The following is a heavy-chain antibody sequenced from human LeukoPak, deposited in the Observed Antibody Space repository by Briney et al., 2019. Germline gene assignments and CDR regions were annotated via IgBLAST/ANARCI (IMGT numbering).Heavy chain of an antibody. J-gene: IGHJ5*02. D-gene: IGHD2-2*01. CDR3: ARVVTPRYCTTPSCYWKGWFDP. Sequence: SVKVSYKASGYTFTSYDINWVRQAPGQGLEWMGEIIPIFGTANYAQKFQGRVTITADESTSTAYMELSSLRSEDTAVYYCARVVTPRYCTTPSCYWKGWFDPWGQGTLVTVSS. CDR1: GYTFTSYD. V-gene: IGHV1-69*13. CDR2: IIPIFGTA.